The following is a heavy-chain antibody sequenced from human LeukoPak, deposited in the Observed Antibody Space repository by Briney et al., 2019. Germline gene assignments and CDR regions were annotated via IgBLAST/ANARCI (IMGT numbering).Heavy chain of an antibody. J-gene: IGHJ4*02. D-gene: IGHD3-22*01. Sequence: GGTLRLSCAASGFTFSSYGMSWVRQAPGKGLEWVSAISGSGGSTYYADSVKGRFTISRDNSKNTLYLQMNSLRAEDTAVYYCANYDSSGYYRMNFDYWGQGTLVTVSS. CDR3: ANYDSSGYYRMNFDY. CDR2: ISGSGGST. V-gene: IGHV3-23*01. CDR1: GFTFSSYG.